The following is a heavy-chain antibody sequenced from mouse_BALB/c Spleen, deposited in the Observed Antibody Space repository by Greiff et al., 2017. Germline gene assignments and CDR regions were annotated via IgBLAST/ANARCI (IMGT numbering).Heavy chain of an antibody. J-gene: IGHJ1*01. CDR1: GFTFSSYG. CDR3: ARRSLLQNWYFDV. V-gene: IGHV5-6*02. CDR2: ISSGGSYT. Sequence: EVMLVESGGDLVKPGGSLKLSCAASGFTFSSYGMSWVRQTPDKRLEWVATISSGGSYTYYPDSVKGRFTISRDNAKNTLYLQMSSLKSEDTAMYCCARRSLLQNWYFDVWGAGTTVTVSS. D-gene: IGHD1-2*01.